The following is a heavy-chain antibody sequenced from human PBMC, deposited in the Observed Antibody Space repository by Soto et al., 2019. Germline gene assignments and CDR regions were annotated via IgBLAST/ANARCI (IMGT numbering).Heavy chain of an antibody. CDR2: MNPNSGNT. D-gene: IGHD2-15*01. Sequence: ASVKVSCKASGYTFTSYDINWVRQATGQGLEWMGWMNPNSGNTGYAQKFQGRVTMTRNTSISTAYMELSSLRSEDTAVYYCARGEIPYCSGGSCYPGTVDYRGQGTLVTVSS. J-gene: IGHJ4*02. CDR1: GYTFTSYD. CDR3: ARGEIPYCSGGSCYPGTVDY. V-gene: IGHV1-8*01.